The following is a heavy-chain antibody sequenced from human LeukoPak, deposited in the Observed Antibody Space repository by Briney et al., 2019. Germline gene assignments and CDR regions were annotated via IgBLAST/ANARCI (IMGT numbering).Heavy chain of an antibody. CDR1: GYTLTELS. D-gene: IGHD2-2*01. CDR3: ATGLVVPAAPRPYNWFDP. CDR2: FDPEDGET. V-gene: IGHV1-24*01. Sequence: ASVKVSCKVSGYTLTELSMHWVRQAPGKGLEWMGGFDPEDGETIYAQKFQGRVTMTEDTSTDTAYMELSSLRSEDTAVYYCATGLVVPAAPRPYNWFDPWGQGTLVTVSS. J-gene: IGHJ5*02.